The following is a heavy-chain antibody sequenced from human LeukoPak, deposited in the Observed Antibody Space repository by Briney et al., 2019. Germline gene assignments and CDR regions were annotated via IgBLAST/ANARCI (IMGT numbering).Heavy chain of an antibody. V-gene: IGHV1-2*02. CDR1: GYTFTGYY. J-gene: IGHJ6*02. Sequence: GGSVTVSCKASGYTFTGYYMHWVRQAPGQGLAWMGWINPNSGGTNYAQKFQGRVTMTRDTSISTAYMELSRLRSDDTAVYYCARTRKKLDYYGMDVWGQGTTVTVSS. CDR2: INPNSGGT. CDR3: ARTRKKLDYYGMDV. D-gene: IGHD4-23*01.